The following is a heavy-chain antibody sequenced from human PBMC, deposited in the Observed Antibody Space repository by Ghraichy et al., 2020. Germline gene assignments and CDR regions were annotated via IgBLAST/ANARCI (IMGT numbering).Heavy chain of an antibody. CDR1: GFTFSEYP. CDR2: ISGSGGDT. V-gene: IGHV3-23*01. CDR3: AKGGWGSASDY. J-gene: IGHJ4*02. D-gene: IGHD2-21*01. Sequence: LSLTCAASGFTFSEYPMSWVRQAPGKGLEYVSDISGSGGDTYYADSVKGRFTVSRDNSKSTLYLQVNSLRAEDTAVYYCAKGGWGSASDYWGQGTLVTVSS.